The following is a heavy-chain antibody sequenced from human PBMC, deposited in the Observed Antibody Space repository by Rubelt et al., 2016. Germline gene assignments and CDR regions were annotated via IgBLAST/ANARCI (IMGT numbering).Heavy chain of an antibody. D-gene: IGHD3-22*01. V-gene: IGHV1-18*01. CDR1: GYTFTSYG. CDR2: ISAYNGNT. Sequence: QVQLVQSGAEVKKPGASVKVSCKASGYTFTSYGISWVRQAPGQGLEWMGWISAYNGNTNYAQKPQGKGTSTPSTSTGTAYMGLRSLGSDDTAVYYCASDADYYDSSGYYPYWGQGTLVTVSS. J-gene: IGHJ4*02. CDR3: ASDADYYDSSGYYPY.